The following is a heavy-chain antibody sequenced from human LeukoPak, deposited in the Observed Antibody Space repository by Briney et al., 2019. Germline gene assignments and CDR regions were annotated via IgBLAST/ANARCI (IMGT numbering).Heavy chain of an antibody. J-gene: IGHJ4*02. CDR1: GYSISSGYY. Sequence: SETLCLTCAVSGYSISSGYYWAWIRQPPGKALEWIATVYHSGRTYYNSALKSRVTITVDTSKSQLSLTLSSVTAADTAVYYCARKQSYGLFDYWGQGTLVTVSS. V-gene: IGHV4-38-2*01. CDR2: VYHSGRT. CDR3: ARKQSYGLFDY. D-gene: IGHD5-18*01.